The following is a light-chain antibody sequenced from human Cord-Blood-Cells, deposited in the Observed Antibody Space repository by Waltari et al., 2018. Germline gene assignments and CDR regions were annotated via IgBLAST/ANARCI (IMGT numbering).Light chain of an antibody. V-gene: IGLV2-14*01. Sequence: QSALTQPASVSGSPGQSLTISCTGTSSDVGGYNYVSWYQQHPGKAPKLMIYDVSKRPSGVSNRFSGSNSGNTASLTISGLQAEDEADYYCSSYTSSSTWVFGGGTKLTVL. CDR1: SSDVGGYNY. CDR3: SSYTSSSTWV. J-gene: IGLJ3*02. CDR2: DVS.